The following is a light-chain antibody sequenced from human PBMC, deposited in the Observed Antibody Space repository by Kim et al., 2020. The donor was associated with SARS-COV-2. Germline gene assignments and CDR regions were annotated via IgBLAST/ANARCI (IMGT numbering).Light chain of an antibody. Sequence: EVMMTQSPATLSVSPGERATLSCRASQSVNSNLGWYQQKPGQAPRLLIYGASTRAPGVPARFSGSGSGTEFTLTISSLQSEDFAVYYCQQFNNWPLYSFGQGTKLEL. CDR3: QQFNNWPLYS. V-gene: IGKV3-15*01. J-gene: IGKJ2*03. CDR2: GAS. CDR1: QSVNSN.